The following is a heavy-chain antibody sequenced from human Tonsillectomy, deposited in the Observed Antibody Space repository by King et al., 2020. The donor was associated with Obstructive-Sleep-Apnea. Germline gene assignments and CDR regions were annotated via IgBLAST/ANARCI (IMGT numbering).Heavy chain of an antibody. CDR2: IYPGDSVT. V-gene: IGHV5-51*01. D-gene: IGHD1-1*01. CDR1: VYSFTSYW. J-gene: IGHJ5*02. CDR3: ARLQTRKGGWFDP. Sequence: VQLVESGAEVKKPGESLKISCKGSVYSFTSYWIGWVRQMPGKGLEWMGSIYPGDSVTIYSPSSQGQVTISADKSISTAYLQWSSLKASDTAMYYCARLQTRKGGWFDPWGQGTLVTVSS.